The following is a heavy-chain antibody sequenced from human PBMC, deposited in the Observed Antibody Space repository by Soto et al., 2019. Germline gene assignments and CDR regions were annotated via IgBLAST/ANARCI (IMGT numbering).Heavy chain of an antibody. V-gene: IGHV1-2*02. Sequence: ASVKVSCKASGYTFTGYYLHWVRQAPGQGLEWMGYINPDSGRTRYAQKFQGTVTMTRDTSITTAYLELSSLKYDDSAIFYCELPFSQTNIDVWGQGTQVTVSS. CDR1: GYTFTGYY. CDR2: INPDSGRT. CDR3: ELPFSQTNIDV. J-gene: IGHJ6*01.